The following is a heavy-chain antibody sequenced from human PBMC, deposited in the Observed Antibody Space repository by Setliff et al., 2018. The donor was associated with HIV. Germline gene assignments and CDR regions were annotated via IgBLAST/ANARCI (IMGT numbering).Heavy chain of an antibody. CDR3: AKRTFGSGRLDP. J-gene: IGHJ5*02. V-gene: IGHV4-61*09. CDR1: GDSISSGSYY. D-gene: IGHD3-16*01. CDR2: IHTTGST. Sequence: PSETLSLTCSVSGDSISSGSYYWSWIRLPAGKGLEWIGQIHTTGSTNYNPSLKSRVTISMDTSKNQFSLNLNSVTATDTAVYYCAKRTFGSGRLDPLGQGTLVTVSS.